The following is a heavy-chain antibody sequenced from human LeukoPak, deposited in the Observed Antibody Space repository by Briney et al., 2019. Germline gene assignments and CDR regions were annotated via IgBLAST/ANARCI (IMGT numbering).Heavy chain of an antibody. J-gene: IGHJ4*02. V-gene: IGHV3-21*01. CDR1: GFTFSSYS. D-gene: IGHD4-17*01. Sequence: PGGSLRLSCAASGFTFSSYSMNWVRQAPGKVLEWVSSISSSSSYIYYADSVKGRFTISRVNAKNTLYLQMDSLRAEDTAVYYCANNGLPGDYFFAYWGQGTLVTVSS. CDR3: ANNGLPGDYFFAY. CDR2: ISSSSSYI.